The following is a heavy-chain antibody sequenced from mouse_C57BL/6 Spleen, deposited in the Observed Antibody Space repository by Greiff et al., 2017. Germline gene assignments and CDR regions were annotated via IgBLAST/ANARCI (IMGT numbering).Heavy chain of an antibody. J-gene: IGHJ4*01. CDR2: INYDGSST. CDR1: GFTFSDYY. V-gene: IGHV5-16*01. D-gene: IGHD2-2*01. Sequence: EVKVVESEGGLVQPGSSMTLSCTASGFTFSDYYMAWVRQVPEKGLEWVANINYDGSSTYYLDSLKSRFIISRDNAKNILYLQMSSLKSEDTATYYCARGGYYDAMDYWGQGTSVTVSS. CDR3: ARGGYYDAMDY.